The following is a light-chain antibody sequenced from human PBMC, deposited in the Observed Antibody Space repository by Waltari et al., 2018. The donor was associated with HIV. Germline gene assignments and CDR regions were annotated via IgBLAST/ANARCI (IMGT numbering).Light chain of an antibody. J-gene: IGKJ1*01. CDR1: QSVLYNSDNKNY. CDR2: WAS. Sequence: VLTQSPDSLAVSLGERATINCKSSQSVLYNSDNKNYLAWYQQKPGQPPNLLISWASTQESGVPDRFSGSGSGTDFTLTISSLQAEDVAIYYCQQYHTSWTFGQGTKVEIK. V-gene: IGKV4-1*01. CDR3: QQYHTSWT.